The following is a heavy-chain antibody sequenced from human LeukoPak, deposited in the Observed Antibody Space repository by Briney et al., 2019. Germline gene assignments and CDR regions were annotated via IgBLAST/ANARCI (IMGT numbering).Heavy chain of an antibody. CDR2: FDPEDGGT. CDR1: GYTLTELS. D-gene: IGHD3-3*01. CDR3: ATGRFLHPTYYFDY. V-gene: IGHV1-24*01. Sequence: GASVKVSCKVSGYTLTELSMHWVRQAPGKGLEWMGGFDPEDGGTIYAQKFQGRVTMTEDTSTDTAYMELSSLRSEDTAVYYCATGRFLHPTYYFDYWGQGTLVTVSS. J-gene: IGHJ4*02.